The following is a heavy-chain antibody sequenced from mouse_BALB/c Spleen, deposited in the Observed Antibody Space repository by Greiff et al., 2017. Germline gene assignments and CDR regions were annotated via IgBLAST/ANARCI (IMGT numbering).Heavy chain of an antibody. D-gene: IGHD1-1*01. CDR3: ARRSYVGWFAY. CDR1: GYTFTDYN. CDR2: IYPYNGGT. V-gene: IGHV1S29*02. J-gene: IGHJ3*01. Sequence: VQLKQSGPELVKPGASVKISCKASGYTFTDYNMHWVKQSHGKSLEWIGYIYPYNGGTGYNQKFKSKATLTVDNSSSTAYMELRSLTSEDSAVYYCARRSYVGWFAYWGQGTLVTVSA.